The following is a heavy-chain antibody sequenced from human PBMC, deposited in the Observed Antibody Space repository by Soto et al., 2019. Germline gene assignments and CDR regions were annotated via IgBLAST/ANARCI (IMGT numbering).Heavy chain of an antibody. Sequence: QAPGKGLEWMGGFDPEDGETIYAQKFQGRVTMTEDTSTDTAYMELSSLRSEDTAVYYCATPFHSTPSPWGQGTLVTVSS. CDR2: FDPEDGET. D-gene: IGHD2-2*01. V-gene: IGHV1-24*01. J-gene: IGHJ5*02. CDR3: ATPFHSTPSP.